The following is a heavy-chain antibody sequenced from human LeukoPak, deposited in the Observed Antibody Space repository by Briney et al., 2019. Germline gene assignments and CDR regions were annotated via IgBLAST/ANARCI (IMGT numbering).Heavy chain of an antibody. D-gene: IGHD3-10*01. J-gene: IGHJ6*02. CDR1: GGSLSSYY. V-gene: IGHV4-34*01. CDR2: INHSGST. Sequence: SETLSLTCSVSGGSLSSYYWSWIRQPPGKGLEWIGEINHSGSTNYNPSLKSRVTISVDTSKNQFSLKLSSVTAADTAVYYCARGLGQPRRSNYYYYGMDVWGQGTTVTVSS. CDR3: ARGLGQPRRSNYYYYGMDV.